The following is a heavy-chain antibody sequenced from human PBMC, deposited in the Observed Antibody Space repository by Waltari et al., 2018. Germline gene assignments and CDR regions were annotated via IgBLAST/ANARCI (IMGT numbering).Heavy chain of an antibody. CDR1: GYTFTDYY. Sequence: EVQLVQSRAEVKKPGATVKISCKASGYTFTDYYLHWVQQAPGKGLEWRGRVDPEEGETIYAEKCQGRVTITADTSTDTAYMELSSLRSEDTAVYYCATQLGIAAAGPFDAFDIWGQGTMVTVSS. J-gene: IGHJ3*02. D-gene: IGHD6-13*01. V-gene: IGHV1-69-2*01. CDR3: ATQLGIAAAGPFDAFDI. CDR2: VDPEEGET.